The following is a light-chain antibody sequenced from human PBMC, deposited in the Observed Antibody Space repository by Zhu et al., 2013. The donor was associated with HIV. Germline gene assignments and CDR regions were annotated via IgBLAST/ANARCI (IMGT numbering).Light chain of an antibody. CDR2: EVN. CDR1: SSDVGGYNY. V-gene: IGLV2-8*01. Sequence: QSALTQPPSASGSPGQSVTISCTGTSSDVGGYNYVSWHQQHPGKAPKLMIYEVNKRPSGVPDRFSGSKSGDTASLTVSGLQAEDEADYYCATWDDSLNTVVFGAGTQLAVL. CDR3: ATWDDSLNTVV. J-gene: IGLJ2*01.